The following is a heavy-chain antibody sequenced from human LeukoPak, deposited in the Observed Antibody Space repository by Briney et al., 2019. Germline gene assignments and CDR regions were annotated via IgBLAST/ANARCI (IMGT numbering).Heavy chain of an antibody. D-gene: IGHD7-27*01. J-gene: IGHJ6*03. CDR3: ARGYNWGSPTRNFYYLDV. V-gene: IGHV4-59*10. CDR2: IYTSGST. Sequence: MPSETLSLTCAVYGGSFSGYYWSWIRQPAGKGLEWIVRIYTSGSTNYNPSLKSRVTMSADTSKNQFSLKLRSVTAADTAVYYCARGYNWGSPTRNFYYLDVWGKGTTVTVSS. CDR1: GGSFSGYY.